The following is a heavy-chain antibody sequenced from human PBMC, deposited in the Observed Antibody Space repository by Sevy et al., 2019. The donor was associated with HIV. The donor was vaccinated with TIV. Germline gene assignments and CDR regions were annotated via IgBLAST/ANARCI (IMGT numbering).Heavy chain of an antibody. CDR2: IWYDGSNK. CDR1: GFTFSSYG. D-gene: IGHD3-22*01. J-gene: IGHJ4*02. CDR3: VSGAYYYESRTENFDY. Sequence: GGSLRLSCAASGFTFSSYGMHWVRQAPGKGLKWVALIWYDGSNKYYADSVKGRFTISRDNSKNTLYLQMYSLGAEDTAVYYCVSGAYYYESRTENFDYWGQGTLVTVSS. V-gene: IGHV3-33*01.